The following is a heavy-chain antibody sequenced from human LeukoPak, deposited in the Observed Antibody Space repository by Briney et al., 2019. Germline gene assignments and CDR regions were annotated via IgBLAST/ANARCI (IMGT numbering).Heavy chain of an antibody. V-gene: IGHV4-38-2*02. J-gene: IGHJ5*02. Sequence: PSETLSLTCTVSGYSISSGYYWGWIRQPPGKGLEWIGSIYHRGSTYYNPSLKSRVTISVDTSKNQFSLKLSSVTAADTAVYYCARDSSGKYNWFDPWGQGTLVTVSS. CDR2: IYHRGST. CDR1: GYSISSGYY. D-gene: IGHD3-22*01. CDR3: ARDSSGKYNWFDP.